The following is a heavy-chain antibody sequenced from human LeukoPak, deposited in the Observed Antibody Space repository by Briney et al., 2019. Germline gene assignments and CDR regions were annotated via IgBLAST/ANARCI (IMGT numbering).Heavy chain of an antibody. CDR2: ISGGSSTI. J-gene: IGHJ4*02. CDR3: TRFLYYYDSSGYHDYFDY. CDR1: GLTFCSYR. Sequence: PGGALRLGCAASGLTFCSYRMEWVRRARGKGVEWVAYISGGSSTIYYADSVQGRFTISRDNSKNTLYLQMNSLRAEDTAVYYCTRFLYYYDSSGYHDYFDYWGQGALVTVSS. V-gene: IGHV3-48*01. D-gene: IGHD3-22*01.